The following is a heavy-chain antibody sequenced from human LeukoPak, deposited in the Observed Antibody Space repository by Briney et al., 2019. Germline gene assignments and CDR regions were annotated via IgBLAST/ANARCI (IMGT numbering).Heavy chain of an antibody. D-gene: IGHD3-10*01. J-gene: IGHJ3*02. Sequence: SETLSLTCTVSGASISSSTDYWGWIRQPPGKGLEWIANIYYSGSTYYNPSLKSRVTISVDTSKNQFSLQLNSVTPEDTALYYCARGGLVRGTIDSLIGFDIWGQGIMVTVSS. CDR1: GASISSSTDY. CDR3: ARGGLVRGTIDSLIGFDI. CDR2: IYYSGST. V-gene: IGHV4-39*01.